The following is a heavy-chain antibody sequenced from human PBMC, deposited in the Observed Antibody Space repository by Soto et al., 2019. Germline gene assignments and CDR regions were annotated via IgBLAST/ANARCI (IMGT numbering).Heavy chain of an antibody. CDR3: ARDYVDYGDYLNWFDP. CDR2: IYTSGST. D-gene: IGHD4-17*01. Sequence: SETLSLTCTVSGGSISSYYWSWIRQPAGKGLEWIGRIYTSGSTNYNPSLKSRVTMSVDTSKNQFSLKLSSVTAADTAVYYCARDYVDYGDYLNWFDPWGQGTLVTAPQ. V-gene: IGHV4-4*07. J-gene: IGHJ5*02. CDR1: GGSISSYY.